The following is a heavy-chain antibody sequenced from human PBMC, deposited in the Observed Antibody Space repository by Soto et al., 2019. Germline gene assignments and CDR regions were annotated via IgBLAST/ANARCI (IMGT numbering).Heavy chain of an antibody. V-gene: IGHV3-23*01. CDR1: GVTFSTYA. D-gene: IGHD3-22*01. J-gene: IGHJ4*02. CDR2: ISGSAVGT. CDR3: AKEDYYDSTGYYPFDY. Sequence: PGGSLRLSCAASGVTFSTYAMSWVRQAPGKGLEWVSGISGSAVGTYYADSVKGRFTISRDNSKNTLYLQMNSLRVEDTAVYFCAKEDYYDSTGYYPFDYWGQGTLVTVSS.